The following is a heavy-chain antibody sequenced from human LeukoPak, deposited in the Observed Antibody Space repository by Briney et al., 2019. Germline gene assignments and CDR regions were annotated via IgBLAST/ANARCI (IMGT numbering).Heavy chain of an antibody. CDR3: ARWTTSYYGLDV. Sequence: GSLRLSCAASGFTFSSYSMNWVRQAPGKGLEWVSSISSPSSDIFYSESVKGRFTISRDNTKSSLYLQMNSLRVEDTAVYYCARWTTSYYGLDVWGQGTTVAVSS. CDR1: GFTFSSYS. CDR2: ISSPSSDI. D-gene: IGHD3/OR15-3a*01. V-gene: IGHV3-21*01. J-gene: IGHJ6*02.